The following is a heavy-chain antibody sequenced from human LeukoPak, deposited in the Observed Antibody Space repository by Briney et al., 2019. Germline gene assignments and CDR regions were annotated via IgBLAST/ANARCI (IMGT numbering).Heavy chain of an antibody. J-gene: IGHJ4*02. CDR3: ARDRYSSSSGGSTT. CDR1: GGSISSYY. V-gene: IGHV4-59*01. Sequence: PSGTLSLTCTVSGGSISSYYWSWIRQPPGKGLEWIGYIYYSGSTNYNPSLKSRVTISVDTSKNQFSLKLSSVTAADTAVYYCARDRYSSSSGGSTTWGQGTLVTVSS. D-gene: IGHD6-6*01. CDR2: IYYSGST.